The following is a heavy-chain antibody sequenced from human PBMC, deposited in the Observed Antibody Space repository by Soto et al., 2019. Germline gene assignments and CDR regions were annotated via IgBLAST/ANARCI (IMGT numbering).Heavy chain of an antibody. V-gene: IGHV4-59*01. CDR1: SDSISSYY. J-gene: IGHJ4*02. D-gene: IGHD6-13*01. Sequence: TSETLSLTCTVSSDSISSYYWSWSRQPPGKRLEWIGYISYSGSTDYNPSLKSRVTISGDTSKNQFSLKVSSVTAADTAVYYCARGTSWQLPFDYWGQGALVTVSS. CDR2: ISYSGST. CDR3: ARGTSWQLPFDY.